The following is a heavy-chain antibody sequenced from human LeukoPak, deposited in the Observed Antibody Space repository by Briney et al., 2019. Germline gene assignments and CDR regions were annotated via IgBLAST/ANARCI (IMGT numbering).Heavy chain of an antibody. D-gene: IGHD2-15*01. Sequence: WGSLRLSCAASGFTFSNYGMHWVRQAPGKGLEWVALIWYDGSKQHYADSVKGRFTISRDNSNNTLYLQMNSLRAEDTAVYFCAKDGRSGLNYFYMDVWGKGATVTVSS. V-gene: IGHV3-33*06. CDR1: GFTFSNYG. CDR2: IWYDGSKQ. J-gene: IGHJ6*03. CDR3: AKDGRSGLNYFYMDV.